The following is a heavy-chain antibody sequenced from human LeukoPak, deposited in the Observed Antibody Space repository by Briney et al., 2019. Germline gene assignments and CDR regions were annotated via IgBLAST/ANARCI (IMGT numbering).Heavy chain of an antibody. CDR2: ISAYNGNT. CDR1: GYTFTSYG. J-gene: IGHJ5*02. CDR3: ARADIVVVPADWFDP. V-gene: IGHV1-18*01. Sequence: ASVKVSCKASGYTFTSYGISWVRQAPGQGLEWMGWISAYNGNTNYAQKLQGRATMTTDTSTSTAYMELRSLRSDDTAVYYCARADIVVVPADWFDPWGQGTMVTVSS. D-gene: IGHD2-2*01.